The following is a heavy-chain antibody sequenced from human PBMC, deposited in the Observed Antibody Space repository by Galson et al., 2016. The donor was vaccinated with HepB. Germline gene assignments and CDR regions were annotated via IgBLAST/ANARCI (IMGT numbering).Heavy chain of an antibody. CDR3: AREGATSIGGFGY. V-gene: IGHV1-46*01. CDR2: INPSVGST. D-gene: IGHD1-26*01. J-gene: IGHJ4*02. CDR1: GYTFTSYY. Sequence: SVKVSCKASGYTFTSYYMHWVRQAPGQGLEWMGIINPSVGSTSYAQNFQGRVTMTRDTSTSTVYMELSSLRSEDSAMYYCAREGATSIGGFGYWGQGTLVTVSS.